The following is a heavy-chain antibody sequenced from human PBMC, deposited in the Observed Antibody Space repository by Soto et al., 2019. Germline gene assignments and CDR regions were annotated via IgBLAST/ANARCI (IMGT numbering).Heavy chain of an antibody. J-gene: IGHJ4*02. CDR1: GFTVRANY. CDR2: IYSGGTT. V-gene: IGHV3-53*01. D-gene: IGHD5-12*01. Sequence: EVQLVESGGGLIQPGGSLRLSCAVSGFTVRANYMSWVRPAPGKWLEWVSVIYSGGTTYYADSVKGRFIISRDICRNTMYLQMNILRAEDTAVYYCHGYGYWGQGTLVTVSS. CDR3: HGYGY.